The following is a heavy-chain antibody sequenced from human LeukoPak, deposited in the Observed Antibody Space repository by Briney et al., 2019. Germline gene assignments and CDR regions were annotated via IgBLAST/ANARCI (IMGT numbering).Heavy chain of an antibody. CDR3: ANDLPITEQAYYYGMDV. V-gene: IGHV3-23*01. CDR2: ISGSGGST. J-gene: IGHJ6*02. D-gene: IGHD6-13*01. Sequence: GGSLRLSCAASGFTFSSYAMSWVRQAPGKGLEWVSAISGSGGSTYYADSVKGRFTTSRDNSKNTLYLQMNSLRAEDTAVYYCANDLPITEQAYYYGMDVWGQGTTVTVSS. CDR1: GFTFSSYA.